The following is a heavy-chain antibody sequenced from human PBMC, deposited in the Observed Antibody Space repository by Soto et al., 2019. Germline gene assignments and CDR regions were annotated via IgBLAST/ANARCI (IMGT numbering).Heavy chain of an antibody. Sequence: PGGSLRLSCTVSGFAFNNYGINWVRQAPGKGLEWVSSISESDYTYYSDSVKGRFTISRDNAKNSVSLQMNTLRVEDTAVYYCAREDSIIIPAVSDFWGQGTLVTVSS. CDR2: ISESDYT. CDR1: GFAFNNYG. D-gene: IGHD2-2*01. V-gene: IGHV3-21*01. J-gene: IGHJ4*02. CDR3: AREDSIIIPAVSDF.